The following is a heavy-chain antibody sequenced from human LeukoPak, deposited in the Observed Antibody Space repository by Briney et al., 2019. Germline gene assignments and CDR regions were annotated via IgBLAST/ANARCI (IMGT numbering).Heavy chain of an antibody. J-gene: IGHJ4*02. D-gene: IGHD6-19*01. Sequence: GGSLRLSCAASGFTFSSYAISWVRQAPGQGLEWMGRIIPILGIANYAQKFQGRVTITADKSTSTAYMELSSLRSEDTAVYYCARDQQQWLNFDYWGQGTLVTVSS. CDR3: ARDQQQWLNFDY. CDR1: GFTFSSYA. CDR2: IIPILGIA. V-gene: IGHV1-69*04.